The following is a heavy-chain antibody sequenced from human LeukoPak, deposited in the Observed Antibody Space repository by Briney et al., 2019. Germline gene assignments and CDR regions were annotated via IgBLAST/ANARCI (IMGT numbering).Heavy chain of an antibody. Sequence: GGSLRLSCAASGFTVSSNYMSWVRQAPGKGLEWVSVIFSGGRTYNADSVKGRFTISRDSSKNTLYLQMNSLRAEDTAVYYCATTAATRKAVYWGQGTLVTVPS. V-gene: IGHV3-53*01. D-gene: IGHD6-25*01. CDR1: GFTVSSNY. CDR2: IFSGGRT. J-gene: IGHJ4*02. CDR3: ATTAATRKAVY.